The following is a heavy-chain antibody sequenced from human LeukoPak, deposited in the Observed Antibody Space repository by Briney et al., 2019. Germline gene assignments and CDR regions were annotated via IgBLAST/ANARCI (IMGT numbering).Heavy chain of an antibody. J-gene: IGHJ3*02. Sequence: PGGSLRLSCAASGCTFSSCSMNWGRHAPRKGLEWGSSMSSSSSYIYYADSVKGQFTISRDNAKNSLYLQMNSLRAEDTAVYYCAIDPQYNWNDGRVDAFDIWGQGTMVTVSS. V-gene: IGHV3-21*01. CDR3: AIDPQYNWNDGRVDAFDI. CDR2: MSSSSSYI. D-gene: IGHD1-1*01. CDR1: GCTFSSCS.